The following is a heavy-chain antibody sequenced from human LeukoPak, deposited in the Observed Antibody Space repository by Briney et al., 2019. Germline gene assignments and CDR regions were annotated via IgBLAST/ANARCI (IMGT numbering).Heavy chain of an antibody. Sequence: GGSLRLSCELSGFTLDQHDINCVRQAPGKGLEWVANIKWNGGSTGYGDSVKGRFTISRDNTKNSVFLQMHSLRGDDNAFYYCARATLHDDAFAMGGQGTMVIVSS. J-gene: IGHJ3*02. V-gene: IGHV3-20*04. CDR1: GFTLDQHD. CDR2: IKWNGGST. CDR3: ARATLHDDAFAM. D-gene: IGHD3-16*01.